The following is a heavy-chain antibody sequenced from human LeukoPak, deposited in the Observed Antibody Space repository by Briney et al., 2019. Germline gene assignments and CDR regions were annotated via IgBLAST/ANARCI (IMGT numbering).Heavy chain of an antibody. CDR1: GFTFSSYW. CDR2: IKSDGSGT. V-gene: IGHV3-74*01. J-gene: IGHJ6*02. Sequence: PGGSLRLSCAASGFTFSSYWMHWVRQAPGKALVWVSRIKSDGSGTTYADSVKGRFIISRDNAKNTLYLEKHSLRAEDTAVDYCARGGGMDVWGQGTTVTVSS. CDR3: ARGGGMDV.